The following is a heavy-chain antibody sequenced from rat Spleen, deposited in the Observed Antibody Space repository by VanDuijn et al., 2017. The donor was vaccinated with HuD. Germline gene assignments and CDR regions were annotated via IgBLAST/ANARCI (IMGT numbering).Heavy chain of an antibody. CDR3: ARHFGY. V-gene: IGHV5S13*01. J-gene: IGHJ2*01. D-gene: IGHD4-3*01. Sequence: EVQLVESGGGLVQPGRSMKLSCAASGFTFSNYDMAWVRQAPKKGLEWVATISSDGGRNFYRDSVRGRFTISRDDAKNTQYLQMDSLRSEDTATYYCARHFGYWGQGVMVTVSS. CDR2: ISSDGGRN. CDR1: GFTFSNYD.